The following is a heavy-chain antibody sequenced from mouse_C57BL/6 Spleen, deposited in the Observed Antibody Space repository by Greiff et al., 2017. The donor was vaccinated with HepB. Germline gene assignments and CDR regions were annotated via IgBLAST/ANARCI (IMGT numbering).Heavy chain of an antibody. J-gene: IGHJ4*01. V-gene: IGHV1-54*01. CDR2: INPGSGGT. D-gene: IGHD2-4*01. CDR1: GYAFTNYL. Sequence: QVQLKQSGAELVRPGTSVTVSCKASGYAFTNYLIEWVKQRPGQGLEWIGVINPGSGGTNYNEKFKGKATLTADKSSSTAYMQLSSLTSEDSAVYFCARGIYDYDYAMDYWGQGTSVTVSS. CDR3: ARGIYDYDYAMDY.